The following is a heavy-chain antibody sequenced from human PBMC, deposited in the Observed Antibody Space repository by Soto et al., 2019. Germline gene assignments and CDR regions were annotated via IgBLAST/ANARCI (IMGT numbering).Heavy chain of an antibody. CDR3: ARGSSGWQYNWFDP. V-gene: IGHV4-4*07. CDR1: GGSISSYY. Sequence: QVQLQESGPGLVKPSETLSLTCTVSGGSISSYYWSWIRQPAGKGLEWIGRIYTSGSTNYNPSLTSRVTMSVDTSKNQFSLKLSSVTAADTAVYYCARGSSGWQYNWFDPWGQGTLVTVSS. D-gene: IGHD6-19*01. CDR2: IYTSGST. J-gene: IGHJ5*02.